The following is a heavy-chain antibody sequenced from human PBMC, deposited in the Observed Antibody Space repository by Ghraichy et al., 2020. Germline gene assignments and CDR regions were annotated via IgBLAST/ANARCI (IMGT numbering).Heavy chain of an antibody. CDR2: ISGSGGST. Sequence: GESLRLSCAASRFNFSNYAMTWVRQAPGKGLEWVSAISGSGGSTYYADSGKGRFTISRDNSKNMLYLQMNSLRAEDTAVYYCAKLFPRIVVVPAAGMDVWGQGTTVTVSS. V-gene: IGHV3-23*01. D-gene: IGHD2-2*01. CDR1: RFNFSNYA. CDR3: AKLFPRIVVVPAAGMDV. J-gene: IGHJ6*02.